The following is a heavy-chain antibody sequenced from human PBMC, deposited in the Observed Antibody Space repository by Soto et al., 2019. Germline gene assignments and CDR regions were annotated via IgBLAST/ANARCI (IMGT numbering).Heavy chain of an antibody. CDR2: IIPIFGTA. D-gene: IGHD3-22*01. CDR1: GGTFSSYA. V-gene: IGHV1-69*13. CDR3: ASSLDYYGSSGYAFDY. J-gene: IGHJ4*02. Sequence: ASVKVSCKASGGTFSSYAISWVRQAPGQGLEWMGGIIPIFGTANYAQKFQGRVTITADESTSTAYMELSSLRSEDTAVYYCASSLDYYGSSGYAFDYWGQGTLVTVSS.